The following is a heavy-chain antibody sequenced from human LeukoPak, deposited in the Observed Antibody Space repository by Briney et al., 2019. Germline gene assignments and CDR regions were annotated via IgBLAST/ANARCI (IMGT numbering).Heavy chain of an antibody. CDR2: INHSGST. CDR1: GGSFSGYY. D-gene: IGHD6-13*01. V-gene: IGHV4-34*01. Sequence: SETLSLTCAVYGGSFSGYYWSWIRQPPGKGLEWIGEINHSGSTNYIPSLKSRVTISVDTSKNQFSLKLSSVTAADTAVYYCARGSPAAGDYWGQGTLVTVSS. CDR3: ARGSPAAGDY. J-gene: IGHJ4*02.